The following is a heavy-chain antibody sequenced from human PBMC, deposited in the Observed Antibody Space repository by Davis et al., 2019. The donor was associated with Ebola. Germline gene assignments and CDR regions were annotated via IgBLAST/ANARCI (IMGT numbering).Heavy chain of an antibody. CDR2: IYNSGST. CDR3: ARGGLNWNYPNY. J-gene: IGHJ4*02. V-gene: IGHV4-59*12. CDR1: GGSISSYY. Sequence: MPSETLSLTCTVSGGSISSYYWSWIRQPPGKGLECIGYIYNSGSTYYNPSLKSRVTISVDTSKNQFSLKLSSVTAADTAVYYCARGGLNWNYPNYWGQGTLVTVSS. D-gene: IGHD1-7*01.